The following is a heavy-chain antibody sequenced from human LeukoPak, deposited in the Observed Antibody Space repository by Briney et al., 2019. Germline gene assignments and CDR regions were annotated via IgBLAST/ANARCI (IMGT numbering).Heavy chain of an antibody. CDR2: IDYSGST. CDR1: GGSISSYY. Sequence: SETLSLTCTVSGGSISSYYWSWIRQPPGKGLEWIGYIDYSGSTNYNPSLKSRVTISVDTSKSQFSLNLSSVTAADTAVYYCARRTAAMVGYFDYWGQGTLVTVSS. CDR3: ARRTAAMVGYFDY. D-gene: IGHD5-18*01. V-gene: IGHV4-59*08. J-gene: IGHJ4*02.